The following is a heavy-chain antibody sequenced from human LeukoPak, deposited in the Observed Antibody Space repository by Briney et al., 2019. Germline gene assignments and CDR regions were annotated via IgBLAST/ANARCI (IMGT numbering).Heavy chain of an antibody. J-gene: IGHJ5*02. CDR3: ARDSGSDWWDH. CDR2: INAGNGNT. CDR1: EYTFTRYT. V-gene: IGHV1-3*01. D-gene: IGHD5-12*01. Sequence: ASVKVSCKAFEYTFTRYTMHWVRPAPGQRLGWMGWINAGNGNTKYPEKLQGRVIITMDTSASTAYMELSSLRSGDTAVYYCARDSGSDWWDHWGQGALVTVAS.